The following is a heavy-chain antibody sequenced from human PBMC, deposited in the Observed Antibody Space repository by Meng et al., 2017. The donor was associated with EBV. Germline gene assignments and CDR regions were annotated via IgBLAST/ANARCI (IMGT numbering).Heavy chain of an antibody. CDR1: GGYFCGYY. CDR2: INHSGST. Sequence: QVQLQQWGAGLLKASEALSLTCAVYGGYFCGYYWSWIRQPPGKGLEWIEEINHSGSTNYNPSLKRRVTISVDTSKNQFSLKLSSVTAADTAVYYCARGGGNRGGIVGATYRLNWFDPWGQGTMVTVSS. CDR3: ARGGGNRGGIVGATYRLNWFDP. D-gene: IGHD1-26*01. J-gene: IGHJ5*02. V-gene: IGHV4-34*01.